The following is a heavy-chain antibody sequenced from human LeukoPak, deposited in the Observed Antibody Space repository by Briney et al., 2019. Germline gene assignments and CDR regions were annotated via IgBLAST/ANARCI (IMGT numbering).Heavy chain of an antibody. CDR2: ISVSNGDT. CDR1: GFRFSTSA. D-gene: IGHD3-22*01. Sequence: ASVKVSCKTSGFRFSTSAISWVRQVPGQRLEWMGWISVSNGDTNYAQNLQGRVTMTTDTSTSTAHLELRSLRSDDTAVYYCVRDRARIEVVTTTSNFFDPWGQGTLVTVSS. V-gene: IGHV1-18*01. CDR3: VRDRARIEVVTTTSNFFDP. J-gene: IGHJ5*02.